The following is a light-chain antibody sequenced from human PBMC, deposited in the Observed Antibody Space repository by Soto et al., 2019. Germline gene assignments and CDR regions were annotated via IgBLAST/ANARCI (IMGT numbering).Light chain of an antibody. CDR3: CSYAGTSYV. Sequence: QSALTQPASVSGSPGQSITISCTGTSSDVGIYNLVSWYQQHPGKAPKLMIYEVTKRPSGVSNRFSGSKSGNAASLTISGLQAEDESDYYCCSYAGTSYVFGTGTKVTGL. J-gene: IGLJ1*01. V-gene: IGLV2-23*02. CDR1: SSDVGIYNL. CDR2: EVT.